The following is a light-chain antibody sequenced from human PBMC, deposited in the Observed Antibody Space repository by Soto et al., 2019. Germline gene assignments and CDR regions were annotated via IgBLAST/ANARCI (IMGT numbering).Light chain of an antibody. CDR3: SSYTSGSTVI. Sequence: QSALTQPASVSGSPGQSITISCTGTRSDVGGYNYVSWYQHHPGKAPKLLIYEVTNRPAEVSNRLSGSKSGITASLTISGLQSEDEADYYCSSYTSGSTVIFGGGTKVTVL. J-gene: IGLJ2*01. V-gene: IGLV2-14*01. CDR1: RSDVGGYNY. CDR2: EVT.